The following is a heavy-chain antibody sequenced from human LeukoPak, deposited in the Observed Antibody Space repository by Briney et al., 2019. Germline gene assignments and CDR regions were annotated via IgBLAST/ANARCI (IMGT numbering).Heavy chain of an antibody. D-gene: IGHD2-2*01. V-gene: IGHV1-69*13. CDR2: IIPIFGTA. CDR1: GGTFSSYA. J-gene: IGHJ4*02. CDR3: ARTLGYCSSTSCYWDY. Sequence: SVKVSCKASGGTFSSYAISWVRQAPGQGLEWMGGIIPIFGTANYAQKCQGRVTITADESTSTAYMELSSLRSEDTAVYYCARTLGYCSSTSCYWDYWGQGTLVTVSS.